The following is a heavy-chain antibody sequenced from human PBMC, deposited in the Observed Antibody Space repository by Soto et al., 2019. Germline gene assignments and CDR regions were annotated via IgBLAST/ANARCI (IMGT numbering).Heavy chain of an antibody. CDR2: INHSGST. D-gene: IGHD5-18*01. Sequence: SETLSLTCAVYGGSFSGYYWSWIRQPPGKGLEWIGEINHSGSTNYNPSLKSRVTISVDTSKNQFSLKLSSVTAADTAVYYCARGLLRDVDTAMVKAEEVYYYGMDVWGHGTTVTVSS. CDR1: GGSFSGYY. V-gene: IGHV4-34*01. J-gene: IGHJ6*02. CDR3: ARGLLRDVDTAMVKAEEVYYYGMDV.